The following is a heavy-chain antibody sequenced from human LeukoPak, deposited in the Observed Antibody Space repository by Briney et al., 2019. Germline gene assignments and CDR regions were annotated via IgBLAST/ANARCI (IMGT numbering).Heavy chain of an antibody. CDR1: DDSITMYY. CDR3: ARGRVSSSTWFSTYYYYFYVDV. J-gene: IGHJ6*03. CDR2: VDHTGST. Sequence: SETLSLTCTVSDDSITMYYWTWIRQPPGKGLEWIGYVDHTGSTNFNPSLNGRVSISRDTSKNLFSLRLRSVTAADTAVYFCARGRVSSSTWFSTYYYYFYVDVWGKGTTVTVSS. D-gene: IGHD3-10*01. V-gene: IGHV4-59*01.